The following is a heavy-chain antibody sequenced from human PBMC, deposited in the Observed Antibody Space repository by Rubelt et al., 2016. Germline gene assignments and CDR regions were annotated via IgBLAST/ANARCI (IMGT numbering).Heavy chain of an antibody. V-gene: IGHV1-18*01. CDR3: ARDPMTTSIMGGGGREYNWFDP. D-gene: IGHD4-17*01. Sequence: GLEWMGWISAYNGNTNYAQKLQGRVTMTTDTSTSTAYMKLRSLRSDDTAVYYCARDPMTTSIMGGGGREYNWFDPWGQGTLVTVSS. CDR2: ISAYNGNT. J-gene: IGHJ5*02.